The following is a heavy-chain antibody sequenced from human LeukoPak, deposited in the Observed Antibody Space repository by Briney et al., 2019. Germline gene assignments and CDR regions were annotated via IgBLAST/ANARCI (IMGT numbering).Heavy chain of an antibody. Sequence: SETLSLTCTVSGNSISSYYWSWIRQPAGKGLEWIGRIYTSGSTNYNPSLKSRVTISVDTSKNQFSLKLSPVTAADTAVYYCARGPGYILRYFDWLLPTLGFDYWGQGTLVTVSS. V-gene: IGHV4-4*07. J-gene: IGHJ4*02. CDR2: IYTSGST. D-gene: IGHD3-9*01. CDR1: GNSISSYY. CDR3: ARGPGYILRYFDWLLPTLGFDY.